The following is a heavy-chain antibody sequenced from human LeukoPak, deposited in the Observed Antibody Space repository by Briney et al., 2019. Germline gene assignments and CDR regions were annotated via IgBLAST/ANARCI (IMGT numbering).Heavy chain of an antibody. CDR3: AELGITMIGGV. J-gene: IGHJ6*04. Sequence: GGSLRLSCAASGLTFSSYEMNWVRQAPGKGLEWVSYISSSGSTIYYADSVKGRFTISRDNAKNSLYLQMNSLRAEDTAVYYCAELGITMIGGVWGKGTTVTIAS. D-gene: IGHD3-10*02. CDR2: ISSSGSTI. CDR1: GLTFSSYE. V-gene: IGHV3-48*03.